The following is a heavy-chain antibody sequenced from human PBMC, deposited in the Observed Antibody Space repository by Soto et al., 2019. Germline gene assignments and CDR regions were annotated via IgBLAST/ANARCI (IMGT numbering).Heavy chain of an antibody. V-gene: IGHV4-34*01. CDR3: ARGPRDSNYAPRYYYYYGMDV. D-gene: IGHD4-4*01. Sequence: ETLSLTCADYGGSFSGYYWSWIRQPPGKGLEWIGEINHSGSTNYNPSLKSRVTISVDTSKNQFSLKLSSVTAADTAVYYCARGPRDSNYAPRYYYYYGMDVWGQGTTVTVSS. CDR2: INHSGST. CDR1: GGSFSGYY. J-gene: IGHJ6*02.